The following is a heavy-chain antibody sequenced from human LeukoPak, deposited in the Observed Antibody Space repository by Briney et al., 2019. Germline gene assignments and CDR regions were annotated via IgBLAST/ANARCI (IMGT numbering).Heavy chain of an antibody. Sequence: GGSLRLSCAASGFTFSSYAMSWARQAPGKGLEWVSAISGSGGSTYYADSVKGRFTISRDNSKNTLYLQMNSLRAEDPAVYYCASPRGYCSSTSCYAGDWYFDLWGRGTLVTVSS. D-gene: IGHD2-2*01. J-gene: IGHJ2*01. CDR2: ISGSGGST. V-gene: IGHV3-23*01. CDR3: ASPRGYCSSTSCYAGDWYFDL. CDR1: GFTFSSYA.